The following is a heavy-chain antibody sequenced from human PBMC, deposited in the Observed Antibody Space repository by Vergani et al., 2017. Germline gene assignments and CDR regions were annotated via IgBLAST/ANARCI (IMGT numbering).Heavy chain of an antibody. D-gene: IGHD4-17*01. CDR2: VDPEDGET. J-gene: IGHJ6*02. Sequence: EVQLVQSGAEVKKPGATMKISCKVSGYTFTDHYMHWVKQAPGKGLEWMGLVDPEDGETIYAEKFKGRVTIAADTSTDTAHLELGSLRSEDTAVYYCATPQTVTTGGREVWGQGPRSSSP. V-gene: IGHV1-69-2*01. CDR1: GYTFTDHY. CDR3: ATPQTVTTGGREV.